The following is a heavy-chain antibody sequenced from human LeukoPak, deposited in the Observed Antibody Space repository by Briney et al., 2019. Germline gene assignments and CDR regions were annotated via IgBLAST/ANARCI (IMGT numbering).Heavy chain of an antibody. J-gene: IGHJ4*02. V-gene: IGHV3-66*01. CDR1: GFTASSNY. D-gene: IGHD6-19*01. CDR3: AGVGAVAGMLDGDFDY. CDR2: IYSGGST. Sequence: GGSLRLSCAASGFTASSNYMSWVRQAPGKGLEWVSVIYSGGSTYYADSVKGRFTISRDNSKNTLYLQMNSLRAEDTAVYYCAGVGAVAGMLDGDFDYWGQGTLVTVSS.